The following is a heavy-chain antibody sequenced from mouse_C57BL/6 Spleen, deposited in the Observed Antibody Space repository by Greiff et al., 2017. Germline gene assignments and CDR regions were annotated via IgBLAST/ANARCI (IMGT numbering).Heavy chain of an antibody. CDR3: ASMAFPAEAMDY. CDR2: ISYDGSN. V-gene: IGHV3-6*01. Sequence: EVQLVESGPGLVKPSQSLSLTCSVTGYSITSGYYWNWIRQFPGNKLEWMGYISYDGSNNYNPSLKNRISITRDTSKNQFFLKLNSVTTEDTATYYCASMAFPAEAMDYWGQGTSVTVSS. CDR1: GYSITSGYY. D-gene: IGHD1-1*02. J-gene: IGHJ4*01.